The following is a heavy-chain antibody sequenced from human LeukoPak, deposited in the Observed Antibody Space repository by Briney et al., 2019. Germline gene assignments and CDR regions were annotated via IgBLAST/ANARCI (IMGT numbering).Heavy chain of an antibody. CDR3: ATSYYDILTGYRPLAY. V-gene: IGHV1-24*01. Sequence: ASVKVSCKVSGYTLTELSMHWVRQAPRKGLEWMGGFDPENGETIYAQKFQGRVTMTEDTSTDTAYMELSSLRSEDTAVYYCATSYYDILTGYRPLAYWGQGTLVTVSS. J-gene: IGHJ4*02. CDR2: FDPENGET. CDR1: GYTLTELS. D-gene: IGHD3-9*01.